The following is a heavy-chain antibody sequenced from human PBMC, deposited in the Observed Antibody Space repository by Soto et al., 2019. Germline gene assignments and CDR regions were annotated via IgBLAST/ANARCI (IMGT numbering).Heavy chain of an antibody. CDR1: GGTFSSSA. J-gene: IGHJ4*02. CDR3: ARDSRGYYHYFDY. CDR2: IIPIFGTA. Sequence: SVKVSCKASGGTFSSSAISWVRQAPGQGLEWLGGIIPIFGTANYAQKFQGRVTITADESTSTAYMELSSLSSEDTAVYYCARDSRGYYHYFDYWGQGTLVTVSS. V-gene: IGHV1-69*13. D-gene: IGHD3-22*01.